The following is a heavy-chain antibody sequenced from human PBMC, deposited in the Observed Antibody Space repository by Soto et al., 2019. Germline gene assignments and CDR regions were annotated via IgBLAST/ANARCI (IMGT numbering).Heavy chain of an antibody. CDR1: GYTFTSYG. J-gene: IGHJ5*02. V-gene: IGHV1-18*01. CDR2: ISAYNGNT. D-gene: IGHD6-19*01. Sequence: ASVKVSCKASGYTFTSYGISRVRQAPGQGLEWMGWISAYNGNTNYAQKLQGRVTMTTDTSTSTAYMELRSLRSDDTAVYYCAGDTAVAENWFDPWGQGTLVTVSS. CDR3: AGDTAVAENWFDP.